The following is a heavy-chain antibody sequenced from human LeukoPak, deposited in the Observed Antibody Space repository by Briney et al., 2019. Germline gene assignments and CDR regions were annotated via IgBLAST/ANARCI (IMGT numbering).Heavy chain of an antibody. J-gene: IGHJ3*02. D-gene: IGHD3-3*01. CDR1: GGSISVGDYY. Sequence: SETLSLTCTVSGGSISVGDYYWIWIRHPPGKGLEWIGFIVYSGNTYYNPSLKRRVTISVDTSKNQFSLKLSSVPAADTAVYYCASWLDYDFWSGYAPNLGAFDIWGQGTMVTVSS. CDR2: IVYSGNT. V-gene: IGHV4-30-4*08. CDR3: ASWLDYDFWSGYAPNLGAFDI.